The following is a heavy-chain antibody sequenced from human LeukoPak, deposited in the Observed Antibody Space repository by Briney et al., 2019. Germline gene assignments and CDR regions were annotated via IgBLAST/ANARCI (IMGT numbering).Heavy chain of an antibody. V-gene: IGHV3-30-3*01. J-gene: IGHJ4*02. Sequence: GGSLRLSCTASGFTFSSYSIHWVRQAPGKGLEWVADISYDGSDKDYADSVKGRFTIARDNPKNTLYLQMNSLRAEDTALYYCTRGQIVGADARVDYWGQGTLVTVSS. CDR2: ISYDGSDK. CDR3: TRGQIVGADARVDY. D-gene: IGHD1-26*01. CDR1: GFTFSSYS.